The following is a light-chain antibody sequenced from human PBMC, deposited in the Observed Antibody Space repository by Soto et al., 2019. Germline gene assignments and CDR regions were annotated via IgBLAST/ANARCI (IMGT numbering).Light chain of an antibody. V-gene: IGLV1-40*01. CDR3: QSYDSSLSVLV. Sequence: QSVLTQPPSVSGAPGQRVTISCTGTSSNIGAGYDVHWYQQLPGTAPKLLIYGNSNRPSGVPDRFSGSKSGTAASLAITGLQAEDEAEYDCQSYDSSLSVLVFGTGTKLTVL. CDR1: SSNIGAGYD. J-gene: IGLJ1*01. CDR2: GNS.